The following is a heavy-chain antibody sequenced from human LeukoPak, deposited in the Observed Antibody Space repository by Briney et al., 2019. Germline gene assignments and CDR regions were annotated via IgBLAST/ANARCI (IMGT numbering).Heavy chain of an antibody. V-gene: IGHV3-23*01. CDR1: GFTFSTYA. J-gene: IGHJ4*02. Sequence: GGSLRLSCTASGFTFSTYAMRWVRQAPGKGMESVLALSGRGGSTYYADSVKGRFTISRDNSKNKLYLQMNSLRAEDSAVYYCAKERTSEGYFDYWGQGTLVTVSS. CDR3: AKERTSEGYFDY. CDR2: LSGRGGST. D-gene: IGHD1-1*01.